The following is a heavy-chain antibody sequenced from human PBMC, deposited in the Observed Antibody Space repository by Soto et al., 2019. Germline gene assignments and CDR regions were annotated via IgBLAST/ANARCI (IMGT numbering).Heavy chain of an antibody. CDR3: ARDDEYSGNGMDV. Sequence: QVQLVESGGGVVQPGRSLRLSCAASEFTFSNYGMHWVRQAPGKGLEWVAVILNDGSNRYHADSVKYRFTISRDNSKNPLYLQMNSLRAEDTAVYYCARDDEYSGNGMDVWGQGTTGTVS. CDR2: ILNDGSNR. D-gene: IGHD3-10*01. CDR1: EFTFSNYG. J-gene: IGHJ6*02. V-gene: IGHV3-33*01.